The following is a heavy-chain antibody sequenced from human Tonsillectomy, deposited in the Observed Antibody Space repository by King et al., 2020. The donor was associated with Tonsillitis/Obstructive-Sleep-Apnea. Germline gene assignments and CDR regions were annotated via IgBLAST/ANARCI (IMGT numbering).Heavy chain of an antibody. J-gene: IGHJ6*03. V-gene: IGHV4-59*01. CDR1: GGSISSYY. Sequence: QLQESGPGLVKPSETLSLTCTVSGGSISSYYWSWIRQPPGKGLEWIGYIYYSGSTNYNPSLKSRVTISVDTSKNQFSLKLSSVPAADTAVYYCARLRYDILTGYSNDYYYYYMDVWGKGTTVTVSS. CDR3: ARLRYDILTGYSNDYYYYYMDV. D-gene: IGHD3-9*01. CDR2: IYYSGST.